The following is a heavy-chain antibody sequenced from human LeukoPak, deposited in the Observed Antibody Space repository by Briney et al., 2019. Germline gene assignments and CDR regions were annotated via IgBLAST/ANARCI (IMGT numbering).Heavy chain of an antibody. D-gene: IGHD6-6*01. Sequence: ASVTVSCKTSGYTFTVYYIHWIRQAPGQGLEWMGWIAPRNGGTNYAQRFQGRVSMTRDTSISTVYMELRSLISDDTAVYCCARGLLGTSSSVGYFDSWGQGTLVTVSS. CDR1: GYTFTVYY. J-gene: IGHJ4*02. V-gene: IGHV1-2*02. CDR3: ARGLLGTSSSVGYFDS. CDR2: IAPRNGGT.